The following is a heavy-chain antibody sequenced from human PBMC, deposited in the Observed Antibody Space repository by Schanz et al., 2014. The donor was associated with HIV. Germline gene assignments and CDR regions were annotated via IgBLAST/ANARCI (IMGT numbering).Heavy chain of an antibody. CDR1: GFTFSTYG. Sequence: QVQLVESGGGVVQPGRSLRLSCAASGFTFSTYGMHWVRQGPGKGLEGVAFISYDGSNKYYADSVKGRFTISRDNSKNTLYLQMNSLRTEDTAVYYCAKVARWDYYGMDVWGQGTTVTVSS. J-gene: IGHJ6*02. CDR2: ISYDGSNK. V-gene: IGHV3-30*18. CDR3: AKVARWDYYGMDV.